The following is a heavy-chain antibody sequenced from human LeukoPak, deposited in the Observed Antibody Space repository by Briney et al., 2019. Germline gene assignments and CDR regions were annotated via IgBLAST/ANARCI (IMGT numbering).Heavy chain of an antibody. D-gene: IGHD3-22*01. CDR1: GFTFSSNV. Sequence: GGSLRLSCAASGFTFSSNVMSWVRQAPGKGLEWVSAISGSGGNTYYAASVKGRFTISRDFSKNTVFLHMNSLRAEDTAMYYCARGDDSGYYDYFDYWGQGALVTVSS. V-gene: IGHV3-23*01. CDR3: ARGDDSGYYDYFDY. J-gene: IGHJ4*02. CDR2: ISGSGGNT.